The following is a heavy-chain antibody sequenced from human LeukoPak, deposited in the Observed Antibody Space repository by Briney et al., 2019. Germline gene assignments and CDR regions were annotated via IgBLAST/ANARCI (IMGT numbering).Heavy chain of an antibody. J-gene: IGHJ4*02. CDR1: GYTFTSYY. Sequence: ASVKVSCKASGYTFTSYYMHWVRQAPGQGLEWMGIIDPSGGSTSYAQKFQGRVTMTRDTSTSTVYMELSSLRSEDTAVYYCARVSYYYDSSGYYLFDYWGQGTLVTVS. V-gene: IGHV1-46*01. CDR2: IDPSGGST. D-gene: IGHD3-22*01. CDR3: ARVSYYYDSSGYYLFDY.